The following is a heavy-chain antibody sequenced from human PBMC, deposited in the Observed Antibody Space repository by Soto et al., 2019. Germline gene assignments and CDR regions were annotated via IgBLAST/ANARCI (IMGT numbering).Heavy chain of an antibody. J-gene: IGHJ6*02. D-gene: IGHD1-26*01. Sequence: QITLKESGPTLVKPTQTLTLTCTFSGFSLITSGVGVGWIRQPPGKALEWLAIIYWDDDKRYSPSLKSRLTIAKDTSNNQVVLTMTNMDPVDTATYYCAHRRGTYCGMDVWGQGTTVTVSS. V-gene: IGHV2-5*02. CDR2: IYWDDDK. CDR1: GFSLITSGVG. CDR3: AHRRGTYCGMDV.